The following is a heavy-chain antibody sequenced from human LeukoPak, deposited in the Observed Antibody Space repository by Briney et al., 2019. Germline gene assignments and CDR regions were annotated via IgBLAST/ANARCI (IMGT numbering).Heavy chain of an antibody. CDR2: ISGSGGGT. D-gene: IGHD2-2*01. CDR1: GFTFSNYA. J-gene: IGHJ4*02. Sequence: PGGSLRLSCAASGFTFSNYAMTWVRQAPGKGLEWVSVISGSGGGTYYADSVKGRFTISRDNSKNTLYLQMNSLRAEDTAVYYCAKDGPIVVVPAARDYFDYWGQGTLVTVSS. V-gene: IGHV3-23*01. CDR3: AKDGPIVVVPAARDYFDY.